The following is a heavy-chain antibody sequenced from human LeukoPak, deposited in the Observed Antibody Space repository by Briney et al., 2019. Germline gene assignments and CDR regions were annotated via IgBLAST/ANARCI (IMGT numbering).Heavy chain of an antibody. V-gene: IGHV3-64D*09. Sequence: PGGSLRLSCSASGFTFSSYAMHWVRQAPGKGLEFVSTISSNGGSTYYADSVKGRFTISRDNSKNTPYLQVSSLRAEDTALYYCVKDDRYFYGSGSPSWGQGTLVTVSS. D-gene: IGHD3-10*01. J-gene: IGHJ5*02. CDR2: ISSNGGST. CDR3: VKDDRYFYGSGSPS. CDR1: GFTFSSYA.